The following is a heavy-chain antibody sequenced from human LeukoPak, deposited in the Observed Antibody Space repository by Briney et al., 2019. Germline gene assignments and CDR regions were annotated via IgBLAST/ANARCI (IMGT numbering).Heavy chain of an antibody. Sequence: SVKVSCKASGGTFSSYAISWVRQAPGQGLEWMGGIIPIFGAANYAQKFQGRVTITADKSTSTAYMELSSLRSEDTAVYYCARDQGRRWLLTSWGQGTLVTVSS. D-gene: IGHD4-23*01. J-gene: IGHJ5*02. CDR2: IIPIFGAA. CDR1: GGTFSSYA. V-gene: IGHV1-69*06. CDR3: ARDQGRRWLLTS.